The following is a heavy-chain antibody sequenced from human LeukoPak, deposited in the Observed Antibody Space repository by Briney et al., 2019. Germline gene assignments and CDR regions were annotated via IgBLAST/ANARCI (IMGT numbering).Heavy chain of an antibody. CDR1: GGSISSGSYY. J-gene: IGHJ4*02. CDR3: ARDRHSYGYYFDY. V-gene: IGHV4-61*02. CDR2: IYTSGST. D-gene: IGHD5-18*01. Sequence: SQTLSLTCTVSGGSISSGSYYWSWIRQPAGKGPEWIGRIYTSGSTNYNPSLKSRVTISVVTSKNQFSLKLSSVTAADTAVYYCARDRHSYGYYFDYWGQGTLVTVSS.